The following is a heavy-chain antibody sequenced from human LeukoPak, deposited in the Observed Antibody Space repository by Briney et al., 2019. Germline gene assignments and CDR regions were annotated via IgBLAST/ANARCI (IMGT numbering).Heavy chain of an antibody. Sequence: PGGSLRLSCAASGFTFDDYAMHWVRQAPGKGLEWVSGISWNSGSIGYADSVKGRFTISRDNAKNSLYLQMNSLRAEDTAVYYCARDPIAAAGLPQRTYYMDVWGKGTTVTVSS. CDR3: ARDPIAAAGLPQRTYYMDV. V-gene: IGHV3-9*01. J-gene: IGHJ6*03. D-gene: IGHD6-13*01. CDR2: ISWNSGSI. CDR1: GFTFDDYA.